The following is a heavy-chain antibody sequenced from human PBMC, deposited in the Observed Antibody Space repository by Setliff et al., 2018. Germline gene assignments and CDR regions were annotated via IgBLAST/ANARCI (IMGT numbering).Heavy chain of an antibody. CDR2: INHSGSG. CDR3: RQAVVGRDVFES. V-gene: IGHV4-34*01. Sequence: PSETLSLTCNVYGGSFDTYYWSWIRQPPGKGLEWFGEINHSGSGDYNPSFKGRVTISVDTSKKQFSLTLTSVTAADTALYYCRQAVVGRDVFESWGQGTGVTVSS. D-gene: IGHD1-1*01. CDR1: GGSFDTYY. J-gene: IGHJ3*02.